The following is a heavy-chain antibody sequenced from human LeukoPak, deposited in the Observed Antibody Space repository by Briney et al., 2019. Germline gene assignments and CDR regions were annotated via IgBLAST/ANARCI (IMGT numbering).Heavy chain of an antibody. Sequence: GGSLRLSCAASGFTFSSYSMNWVRQAPGKGLEWVSSISSSSSYIYYADSVKGRFTISRDNAKNSLYLQMNSLRAEDTAVYYCARGLCSSTSCYFSPSNDAFDIWGQGTMVTVSS. CDR3: ARGLCSSTSCYFSPSNDAFDI. CDR2: ISSSSSYI. J-gene: IGHJ3*02. D-gene: IGHD2-2*01. V-gene: IGHV3-21*01. CDR1: GFTFSSYS.